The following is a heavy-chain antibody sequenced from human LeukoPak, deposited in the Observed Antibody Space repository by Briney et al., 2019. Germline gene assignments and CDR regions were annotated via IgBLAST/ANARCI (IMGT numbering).Heavy chain of an antibody. J-gene: IGHJ4*02. CDR3: ARSGGWYDY. D-gene: IGHD6-19*01. V-gene: IGHV3-23*01. CDR2: ISDSGGGT. Sequence: GGSLRLSCAASGFTFSSYAMSWVRQAPGKGLGWVSTISDSGGGTYYADSAKGRFTISRDNSKNTQYLQMHSLRAEDTAVYYCARSGGWYDYWGQGDLVTVSS. CDR1: GFTFSSYA.